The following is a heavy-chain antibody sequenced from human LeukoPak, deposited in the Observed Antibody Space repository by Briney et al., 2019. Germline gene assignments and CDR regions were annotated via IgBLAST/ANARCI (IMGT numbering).Heavy chain of an antibody. D-gene: IGHD3-3*01. V-gene: IGHV4-59*01. CDR1: GGSISTNY. CDR3: ARDGVVGPD. Sequence: SETLSLICTVSGGSISTNYWSWIRQPPGKGLEWIGFISYSGSPSYNPSLKSRVTISVDTSKIQFPLKLSSVTAADTAVYYCARDGVVGPDWGQGTLVTVSS. CDR2: ISYSGSP. J-gene: IGHJ4*02.